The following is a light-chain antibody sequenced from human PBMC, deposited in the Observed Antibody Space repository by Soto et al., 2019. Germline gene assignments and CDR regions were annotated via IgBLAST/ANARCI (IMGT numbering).Light chain of an antibody. Sequence: SYDVTQPLSVSVALGQTARITCGGNKIGSKNVQWYQQKPGQAPVLVIYRDFNRPSGIPERFSGSNSGNTATLTISRAQAGDEADYYCQVWDSSAVFGTGTKVTVL. V-gene: IGLV3-9*01. CDR2: RDF. CDR1: KIGSKN. CDR3: QVWDSSAV. J-gene: IGLJ1*01.